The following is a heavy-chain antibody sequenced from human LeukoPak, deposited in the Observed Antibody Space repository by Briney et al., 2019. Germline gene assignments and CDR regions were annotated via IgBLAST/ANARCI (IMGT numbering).Heavy chain of an antibody. CDR1: GFTFSSYA. CDR2: ISGSGGST. V-gene: IGHV3-23*01. CDR3: AKDGGIAARHYYYYYMDV. Sequence: GGSLRLSCAASGFTFSSYAMSWVRQAPGKGLEWVSAISGSGGSTYYADSVKGRFTISRDNSKNTLYLQMNSLRAEDTAVYYCAKDGGIAARHYYYYYMDVWGKGTTVTVSS. D-gene: IGHD6-6*01. J-gene: IGHJ6*03.